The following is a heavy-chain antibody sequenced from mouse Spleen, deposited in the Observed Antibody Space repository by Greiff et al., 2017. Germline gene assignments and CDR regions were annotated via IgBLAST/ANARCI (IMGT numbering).Heavy chain of an antibody. CDR3: AREGGWLKAMDY. CDR2: ITPNYGTT. D-gene: IGHD1-1*02. CDR1: GYSFTDYN. J-gene: IGHJ4*01. V-gene: IGHV1-39*01. Sequence: VQLQQSGPELVKPGASVQISCKASGYSFTDYNMTWVKQSHGTSLEWIGVITPNYGTTSYNQKFKGKATLTVDQSSSTAYMQLNSLTSEDSAVDDCAREGGWLKAMDYWGQGASVTVSS.